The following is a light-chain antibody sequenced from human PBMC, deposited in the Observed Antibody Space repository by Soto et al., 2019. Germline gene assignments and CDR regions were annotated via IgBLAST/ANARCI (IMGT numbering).Light chain of an antibody. CDR3: QNYNSAPQLT. J-gene: IGKJ4*01. CDR2: TAS. V-gene: IGKV1-27*01. Sequence: DIQMTQSPSSLSASVGDRVTIACRASQGISNYLAWYQQKPGKVPKLLICTASTLQPGVPSRFSGSGSGTDFTLTISSLHPEDVATYYCQNYNSAPQLTFGGGTKVEI. CDR1: QGISNY.